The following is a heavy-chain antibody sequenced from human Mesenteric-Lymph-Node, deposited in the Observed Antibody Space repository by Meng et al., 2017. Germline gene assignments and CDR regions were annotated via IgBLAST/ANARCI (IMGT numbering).Heavy chain of an antibody. Sequence: SVKVSCKASGGTFSSYAISWVRQAPGQGLEWMGGIIPIFGTANYAQKFQGRVTITADKSTSTAYMELSSLRSEDTAVYYCARVPRDYYDSSGYSHYFDYWRQGTLVTVYS. D-gene: IGHD3-22*01. V-gene: IGHV1-69*06. CDR2: IIPIFGTA. J-gene: IGHJ4*02. CDR1: GGTFSSYA. CDR3: ARVPRDYYDSSGYSHYFDY.